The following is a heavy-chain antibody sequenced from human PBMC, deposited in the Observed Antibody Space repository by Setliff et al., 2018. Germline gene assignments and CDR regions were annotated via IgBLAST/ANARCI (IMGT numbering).Heavy chain of an antibody. J-gene: IGHJ6*02. CDR2: INHSGST. V-gene: IGHV4-34*01. Sequence: PSETLSLTCTVYGGSFSDYYWGWVRQPPGKGLEWIGEINHSGSTNYIPSLKSRLTISVDTSKNQFSLKLKSVTAADTAVYYCARDRTAYSYGLDVWGQGTTVTVSS. CDR3: ARDRTAYSYGLDV. CDR1: GGSFSDYY. D-gene: IGHD5-18*01.